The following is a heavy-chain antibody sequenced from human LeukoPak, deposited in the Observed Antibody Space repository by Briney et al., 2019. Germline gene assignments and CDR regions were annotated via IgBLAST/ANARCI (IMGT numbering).Heavy chain of an antibody. V-gene: IGHV3-48*02. J-gene: IGHJ6*02. CDR3: ARDAERRFVAGMHFPTLYYYYYGMDV. D-gene: IGHD6-19*01. CDR2: ISSSSSTI. CDR1: GFTFSSYS. Sequence: PGGSLRLSCAASGFTFSSYSMNWVRQAPGKGLEWVSYISSSSSTIYYADSVKGRFTISRDNAKNSLYLQMNSLRDEDTAVYYCARDAERRFVAGMHFPTLYYYYYGMDVWGQGTTVTVSS.